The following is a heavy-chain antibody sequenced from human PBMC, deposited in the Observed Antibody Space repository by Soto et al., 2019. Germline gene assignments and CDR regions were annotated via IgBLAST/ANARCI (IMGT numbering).Heavy chain of an antibody. CDR1: GFTFSSYS. J-gene: IGHJ6*02. CDR3: ARDRKWYSSSPGGMDV. V-gene: IGHV3-21*01. CDR2: ISSSSSYI. Sequence: GGSLRLSCAASGFTFSSYSMNWVRQAPGKGLEWVSSISSSSSYIYYADSVKGRFTISRDNAKNSLYLQMNSLRAEDTAVYYCARDRKWYSSSPGGMDVWGQGTTVTVSS. D-gene: IGHD6-6*01.